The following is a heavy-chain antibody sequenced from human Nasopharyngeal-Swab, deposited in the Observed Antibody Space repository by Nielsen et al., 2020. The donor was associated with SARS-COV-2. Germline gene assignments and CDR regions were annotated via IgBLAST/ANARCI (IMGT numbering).Heavy chain of an antibody. J-gene: IGHJ6*02. CDR2: ISSSSSDI. V-gene: IGHV3-21*01. D-gene: IGHD2-15*01. Sequence: GESLKISCVDSGFRDYSMNLVRQAPGTGLEWVSSISSSSSDIYYADSVKGRFTISRDNAKNSLYLQMNNLRAEDTAVYYCARGYCSSGSCYAKHYGMDVWGQGTTVTVSS. CDR1: GFRDYS. CDR3: ARGYCSSGSCYAKHYGMDV.